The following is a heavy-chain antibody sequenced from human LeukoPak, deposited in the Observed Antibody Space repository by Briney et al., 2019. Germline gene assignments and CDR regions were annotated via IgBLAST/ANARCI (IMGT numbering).Heavy chain of an antibody. Sequence: GRSLRLSCAASGFTFNNYEMNWVRHAPGKGLEWVSYISTSGGTIYYADSVKGRLTISRDNAKNSLYLQMKSLRAEDTAVYYRARVEAKFGELLASDYWGQGTLVTVYS. J-gene: IGHJ4*02. CDR3: ARVEAKFGELLASDY. D-gene: IGHD3-10*01. V-gene: IGHV3-48*03. CDR2: ISTSGGTI. CDR1: GFTFNNYE.